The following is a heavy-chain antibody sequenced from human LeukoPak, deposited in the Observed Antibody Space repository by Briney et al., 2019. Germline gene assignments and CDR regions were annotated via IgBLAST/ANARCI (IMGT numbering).Heavy chain of an antibody. Sequence: SGTLSLTCTVSGGSISSYYWSWIRQPPGKGLEWIGYIYYSGSTNYNPSLKSRVTISVDTSKNQFSLKLSSVTAADTAVYYCARDLRRDFYSYYGVDVWGQGTTVTVSS. CDR3: ARDLRRDFYSYYGVDV. V-gene: IGHV4-59*08. CDR2: IYYSGST. CDR1: GGSISSYY. J-gene: IGHJ6*02. D-gene: IGHD3-3*01.